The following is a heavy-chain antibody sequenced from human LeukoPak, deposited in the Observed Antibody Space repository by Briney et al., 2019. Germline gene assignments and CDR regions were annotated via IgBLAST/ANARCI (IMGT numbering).Heavy chain of an antibody. J-gene: IGHJ4*02. D-gene: IGHD3-22*01. V-gene: IGHV1-3*01. CDR2: INAGNGNT. CDR1: GYTFTSYA. Sequence: ASVKVSCKASGYTFTSYAMHWVRQAPGQRLEWMGWINAGNGNTKYSQKFQGRVTITRDTSTSTAYMELSSLRSEDAAVYYCARSPGNPTMIQYYFDYWGQGTLVTVSS. CDR3: ARSPGNPTMIQYYFDY.